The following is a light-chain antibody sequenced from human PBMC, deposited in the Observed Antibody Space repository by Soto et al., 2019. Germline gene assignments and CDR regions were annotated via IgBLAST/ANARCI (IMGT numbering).Light chain of an antibody. CDR1: QNVTTW. V-gene: IGKV1-5*01. CDR2: DVS. J-gene: IGKJ1*01. CDR3: QHYNSYSEA. Sequence: DIQMTQSPSTVSASVLDRVTITCLASQNVTTWLAWYQHKPGKAPKLLLYDVSNLESGVPSRFSGSGSGTEFTLTISSLQPDDFATYYCQHYNSYSEAFGQGTKVDI.